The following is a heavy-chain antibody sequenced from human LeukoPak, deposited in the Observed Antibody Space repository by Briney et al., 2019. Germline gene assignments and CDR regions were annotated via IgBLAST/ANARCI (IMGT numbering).Heavy chain of an antibody. J-gene: IGHJ2*01. D-gene: IGHD3-16*01. Sequence: PGGSLRLSCAASGFTFSGYAMHWVRQASGKGLEWVGRISHKGNSHALAYGVSVKGRFTISRDDSKDTAYMQLNRLKTEDTAVYYCTTGLWARGFDLWGRGTLVTVSS. CDR1: GFTFSGYA. CDR3: TTGLWARGFDL. CDR2: ISHKGNSHAL. V-gene: IGHV3-73*01.